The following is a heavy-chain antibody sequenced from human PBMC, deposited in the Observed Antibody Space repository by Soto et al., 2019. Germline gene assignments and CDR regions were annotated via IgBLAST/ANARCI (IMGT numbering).Heavy chain of an antibody. V-gene: IGHV1-69*06. CDR1: GDNFNNYA. D-gene: IGHD7-27*01. Sequence: QVQLVQSGTEVKKPGSSVKVSCQASGDNFNNYAINWVRQAPGQGLEWMGGLVPIFLTANYAQKFQGRVTITADRSTSTAYIELSSLISEDTAVYYCTRGLGYSASLGQGTLVTVSA. J-gene: IGHJ4*02. CDR2: LVPIFLTA. CDR3: TRGLGYSAS.